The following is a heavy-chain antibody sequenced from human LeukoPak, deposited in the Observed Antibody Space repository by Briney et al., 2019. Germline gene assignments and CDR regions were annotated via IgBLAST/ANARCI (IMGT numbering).Heavy chain of an antibody. Sequence: PGGSLRLSCAASGFTFSSYAMHWVRQAPGKGLEWVANIKQDGSEKYYVDSVKGRFTISRDNAKNSLYLQMNSLRAEDTAVYYCARDLFGSYSDYWGQGTLVTVSS. J-gene: IGHJ4*02. CDR2: IKQDGSEK. D-gene: IGHD1-26*01. CDR3: ARDLFGSYSDY. V-gene: IGHV3-7*01. CDR1: GFTFSSYA.